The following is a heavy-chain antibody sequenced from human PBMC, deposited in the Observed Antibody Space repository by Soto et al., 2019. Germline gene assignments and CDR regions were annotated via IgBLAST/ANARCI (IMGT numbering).Heavy chain of an antibody. J-gene: IGHJ4*02. Sequence: GASVKVSCKASGYTFTSYGISWVRQAPGQGLEWMGWISAYNGNTNYAQKLQDRVTMTTDTSTSIAYMELRSLTSDDTAVYYCARQEDTTGTIDFWGQGTLVTVSS. V-gene: IGHV1-18*01. CDR3: ARQEDTTGTIDF. CDR1: GYTFTSYG. CDR2: ISAYNGNT. D-gene: IGHD1-1*01.